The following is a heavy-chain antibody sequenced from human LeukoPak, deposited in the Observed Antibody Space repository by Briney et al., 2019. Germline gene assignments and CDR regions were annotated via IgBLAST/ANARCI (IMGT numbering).Heavy chain of an antibody. V-gene: IGHV1-24*01. J-gene: IGHJ4*02. D-gene: IGHD3-10*01. CDR1: GYTLTELS. CDR3: ATEGKMVRGVYTDY. Sequence: ASVKVSCKVSGYTLTELSMHWVRQAPGKGPEWMGRFDPEDGETIYAQKFQGRVTMTADTSTDTAYMELSSLRSEDTAAYYCATEGKMVRGVYTDYWGQGTLVTVSS. CDR2: FDPEDGET.